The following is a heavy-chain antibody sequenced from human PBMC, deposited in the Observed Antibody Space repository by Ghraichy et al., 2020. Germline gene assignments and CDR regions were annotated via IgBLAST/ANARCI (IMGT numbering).Heavy chain of an antibody. CDR1: GFTFSSYG. Sequence: GGSLRLSCAASGFTFSSYGMHWVRQAPGKGLEWVAVISYDGSNKYYADSVKGRFTISRDNSKNTLYLQMNSLRAEDTAVYYCAKSGRWAYYYDSSGYSLGYWGQGTLVTVSS. CDR3: AKSGRWAYYYDSSGYSLGY. D-gene: IGHD3-22*01. V-gene: IGHV3-30*18. CDR2: ISYDGSNK. J-gene: IGHJ4*02.